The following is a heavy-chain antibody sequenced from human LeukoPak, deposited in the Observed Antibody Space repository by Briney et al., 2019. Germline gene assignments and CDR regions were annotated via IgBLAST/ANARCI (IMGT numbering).Heavy chain of an antibody. J-gene: IGHJ5*02. CDR1: GYTFTDYY. CDR2: VDPEDGET. Sequence: ASVKVSCKVSGYTFTDYYMHWLQQAPGKGLEWMGLVDPEDGETMYAEKFQGRVTITADTSTDTAYMELSSLRSEDTAVYYCATRLESMVVTPVGIPWGQGTLVTVSS. D-gene: IGHD4-23*01. V-gene: IGHV1-69-2*01. CDR3: ATRLESMVVTPVGIP.